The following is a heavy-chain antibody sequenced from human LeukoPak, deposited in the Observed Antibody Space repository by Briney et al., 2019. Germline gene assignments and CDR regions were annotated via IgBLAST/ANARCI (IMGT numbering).Heavy chain of an antibody. Sequence: ASVKVSCKASGYTFTSYGISWVRQAPGQGLEWMGWISAYNGNTNYAQKLQGRVTMTTDTSTSTAYMELRSLRSDDTAVYYCARDQVAYCGGDCYPDYGGQGTLVTVSA. CDR3: ARDQVAYCGGDCYPDY. CDR2: ISAYNGNT. D-gene: IGHD2-21*02. CDR1: GYTFTSYG. V-gene: IGHV1-18*01. J-gene: IGHJ4*02.